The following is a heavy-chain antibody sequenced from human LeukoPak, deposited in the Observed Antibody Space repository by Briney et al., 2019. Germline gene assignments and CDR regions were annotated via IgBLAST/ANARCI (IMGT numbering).Heavy chain of an antibody. J-gene: IGHJ4*02. CDR2: ISPDGSDK. Sequence: GGSLRLSCVAPGFTFSTYWMNWVRQAPGKGLGRVGPISPDGSDKHYVDSVKSRFTISRDNAKTSLYLQVNSLRADDTALYFCARGIVVGVGASDHFDYWGQGTLITCSS. D-gene: IGHD2-21*01. CDR1: GFTFSTYW. V-gene: IGHV3-7*01. CDR3: ARGIVVGVGASDHFDY.